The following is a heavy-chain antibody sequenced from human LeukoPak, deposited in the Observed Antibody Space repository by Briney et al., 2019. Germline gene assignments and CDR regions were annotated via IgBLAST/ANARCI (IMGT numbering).Heavy chain of an antibody. D-gene: IGHD4-23*01. CDR2: ISVRDGDT. Sequence: ASVKVSCKVSGYESTGYTFPKYGINWIRQAPGQGLEWMGWISVRDGDTNYAQNIQDRVTMTTDTPTRTFYIEVRSLTSDDTAVYYCARLKFGVNSSDKWGQGTLVTVSS. V-gene: IGHV1-18*01. CDR1: GYESTGYTFPKYG. CDR3: ARLKFGVNSSDK. J-gene: IGHJ4*02.